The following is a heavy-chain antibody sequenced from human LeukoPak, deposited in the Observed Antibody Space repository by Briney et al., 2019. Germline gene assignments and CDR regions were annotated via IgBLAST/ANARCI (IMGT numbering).Heavy chain of an antibody. Sequence: GGSLRLSCAASGFTFSSYWMSWVRQAPGKGLEWVANIKQDGSEKYYVDSVKGRFTISGDNAKNSLYLQMNSLRAEDTAVYYCAREIAAAGNAKEYNWFDPWGQGTLVTVSS. D-gene: IGHD6-13*01. CDR3: AREIAAAGNAKEYNWFDP. CDR2: IKQDGSEK. V-gene: IGHV3-7*01. CDR1: GFTFSSYW. J-gene: IGHJ5*02.